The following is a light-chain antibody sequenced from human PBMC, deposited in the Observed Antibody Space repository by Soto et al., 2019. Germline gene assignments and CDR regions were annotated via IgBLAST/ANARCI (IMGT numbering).Light chain of an antibody. CDR2: AAS. CDR3: QQSFSSPRS. CDR1: QGISSY. V-gene: IGKV1-8*01. J-gene: IGKJ2*03. Sequence: AIRMTQSPSSFSASTGDRVTITCRASQGISSYLAWYQQKPGKAPKLLIYAASTLQSGVPSSFSGSGSGTDFLLTISSLQPEDFATYYCQQSFSSPRSFGQGTKVDIK.